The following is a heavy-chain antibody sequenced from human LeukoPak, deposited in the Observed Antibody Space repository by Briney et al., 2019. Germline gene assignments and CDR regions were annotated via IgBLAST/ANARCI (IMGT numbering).Heavy chain of an antibody. J-gene: IGHJ4*02. D-gene: IGHD2-2*01. CDR3: ARENRVVVPAAILDY. V-gene: IGHV1-2*02. Sequence: GASVKVSCKASGYTFTGYYMHWVRQAPGQGLEWMGWINPNSGGTNYAQKFQGRVTMTRDTSISTAYMELSRLRSDDTAVYYCARENRVVVPAAILDYWGQGTLVTVSS. CDR1: GYTFTGYY. CDR2: INPNSGGT.